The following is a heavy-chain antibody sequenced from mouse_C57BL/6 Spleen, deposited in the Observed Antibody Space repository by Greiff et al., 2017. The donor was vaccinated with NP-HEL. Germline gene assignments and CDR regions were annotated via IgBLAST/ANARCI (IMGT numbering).Heavy chain of an antibody. CDR1: GFTFSDYG. J-gene: IGHJ2*01. CDR2: ISSGSSTI. CDR3: ARGGRGDFDY. D-gene: IGHD3-3*01. V-gene: IGHV5-17*01. Sequence: EVKLVESGGGLVKPGGSLKLSCAASGFTFSDYGMHWVRQAPEKGLEWVAYISSGSSTIYYADTVKGRFTISRDNAKNTLFLQMTSLRSEDTAMYYCARGGRGDFDYWGQGTTLTVSS.